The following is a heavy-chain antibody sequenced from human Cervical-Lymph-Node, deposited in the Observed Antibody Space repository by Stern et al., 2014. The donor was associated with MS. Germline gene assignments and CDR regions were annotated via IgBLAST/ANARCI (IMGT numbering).Heavy chain of an antibody. CDR1: GFTFSTYW. CDR3: ARGVMVAATYAYDI. CDR2: INSDESST. Sequence: EVQLVESGGGLVQPGGSLRLSCAASGFTFSTYWMHWVRHAPGTGLAWVSRINSDESSTTYADSVKGRFSISRDNDKNTLYLQMNSLRAEDTAVYYCARGVMVAATYAYDIWGQGTMVTISS. J-gene: IGHJ3*02. D-gene: IGHD2-15*01. V-gene: IGHV3-74*02.